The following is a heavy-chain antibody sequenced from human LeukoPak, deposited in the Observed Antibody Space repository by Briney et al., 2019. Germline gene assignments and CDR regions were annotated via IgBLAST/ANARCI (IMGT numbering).Heavy chain of an antibody. CDR1: GFTVSSNY. D-gene: IGHD6-19*01. Sequence: GGSLRLSCAASGFTVSSNYMSWVRQAPGKGLVWVSRINSDGSSTSYADSVKGRFTISRDNAKNTLYLQMNSLRAEDTAVYYCAKVEYSSGWFQEEYYFDYWGQGTLVTVSS. V-gene: IGHV3-74*01. CDR2: INSDGSST. J-gene: IGHJ4*02. CDR3: AKVEYSSGWFQEEYYFDY.